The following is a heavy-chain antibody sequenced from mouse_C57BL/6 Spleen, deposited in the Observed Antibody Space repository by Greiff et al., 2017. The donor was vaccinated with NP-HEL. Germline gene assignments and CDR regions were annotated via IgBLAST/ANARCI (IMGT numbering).Heavy chain of an antibody. CDR3: TGGGRSFAY. Sequence: EVKVEESGGGLVQPGGSMKLSCVASGFTFSNYWMNWVRQSPEKGLEWVAQIRLKSDTYATQYAESVKGRFTISRDDSKSSVYLQMNNLRAEDTVIYYCTGGGRSFAYWGQGTLVTVSA. CDR1: GFTFSNYW. J-gene: IGHJ3*01. D-gene: IGHD3-3*01. CDR2: IRLKSDTYAT. V-gene: IGHV6-3*01.